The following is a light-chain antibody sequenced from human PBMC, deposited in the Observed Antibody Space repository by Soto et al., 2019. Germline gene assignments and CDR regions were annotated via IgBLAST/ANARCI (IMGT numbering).Light chain of an antibody. CDR3: QQYNRYST. V-gene: IGKV1-5*03. J-gene: IGKJ1*01. CDR1: QSIDDW. Sequence: DIQMTQSPSTLSASVGDRVTITCRASQSIDDWLAWYQQKPGKAPKLLIYRASSLKSGVPSRFSGSGSGTEFTLTISSLQPDDFATYYCQQYNRYSTFGQGTEVEIK. CDR2: RAS.